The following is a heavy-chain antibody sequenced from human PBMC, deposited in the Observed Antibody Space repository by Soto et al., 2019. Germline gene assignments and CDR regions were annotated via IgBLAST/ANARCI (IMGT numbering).Heavy chain of an antibody. CDR2: IYYSGST. D-gene: IGHD2-2*01. Sequence: TSETLSLTCTVSGGSISSYYWSWIRQPPGKGLEWIGDIYYSGSTNYNPSLKSRVTISVDTSKNQFSLKLSSVTAADTAVYYCASLGYCSSTSCYDAKYNWFDPWGQGTLVTVSS. J-gene: IGHJ5*02. V-gene: IGHV4-59*08. CDR3: ASLGYCSSTSCYDAKYNWFDP. CDR1: GGSISSYY.